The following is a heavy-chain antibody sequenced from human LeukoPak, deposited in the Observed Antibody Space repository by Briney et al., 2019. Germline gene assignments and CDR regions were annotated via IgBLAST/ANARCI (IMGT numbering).Heavy chain of an antibody. Sequence: PGGSLRLSCAASGFTFSSYSMNWVRQAPGKGLEWVSSISSSSSYIYYADSLKGRFTISRDNAKNSLYLQMNSLRAEDTAVYYCARDRTYYGFWSDLYYYMDVWGKGTTVTVSS. CDR1: GFTFSSYS. J-gene: IGHJ6*03. CDR2: ISSSSSYI. D-gene: IGHD3-3*01. V-gene: IGHV3-21*01. CDR3: ARDRTYYGFWSDLYYYMDV.